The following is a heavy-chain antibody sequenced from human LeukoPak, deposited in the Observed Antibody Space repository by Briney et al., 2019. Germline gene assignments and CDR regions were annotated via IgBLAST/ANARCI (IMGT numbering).Heavy chain of an antibody. CDR2: ISWNSGSI. D-gene: IGHD6-19*01. J-gene: IGHJ6*02. V-gene: IGHV3-9*01. CDR3: AKDQGSSGWYYYYGMDV. Sequence: GGSLRLSCAASGFTFDDYAMHWVRQAPGKGLEWVSGISWNSGSIGYADSVEGRFTISRDNAKNSLYLQMNSLRAEDTALYYCAKDQGSSGWYYYYGMDVWGQGTTVTVSS. CDR1: GFTFDDYA.